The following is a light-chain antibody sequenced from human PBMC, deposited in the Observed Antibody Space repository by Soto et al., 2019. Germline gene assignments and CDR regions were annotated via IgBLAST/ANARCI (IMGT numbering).Light chain of an antibody. CDR2: GAS. CDR3: QQRSNWPPIT. Sequence: IVLTQSPGTLSLSPGERATLSCRASQSVSNNYLAWYQQKPGQAPRLLXYGASNRATGIPARFSGSGSGTDFTLTISSLEPEDFAVYYCQQRSNWPPITFGQGTRLEI. CDR1: QSVSNNY. V-gene: IGKV3-11*01. J-gene: IGKJ5*01.